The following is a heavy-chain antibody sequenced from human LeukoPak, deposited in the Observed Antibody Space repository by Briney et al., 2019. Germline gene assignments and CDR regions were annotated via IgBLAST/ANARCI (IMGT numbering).Heavy chain of an antibody. CDR3: AREERDGYNYYWYFDL. CDR1: GFTFSRYW. J-gene: IGHJ2*01. Sequence: GGSLRLSCAASGFTFSRYWMNWVRQAPGKGLEWVANIKQDGSEKSYVDSVKGRFTVSRDNAKNSLYLQMNSLRAEDTAIYYCAREERDGYNYYWYFDLWGRGTLVTVSS. D-gene: IGHD5-24*01. CDR2: IKQDGSEK. V-gene: IGHV3-7*01.